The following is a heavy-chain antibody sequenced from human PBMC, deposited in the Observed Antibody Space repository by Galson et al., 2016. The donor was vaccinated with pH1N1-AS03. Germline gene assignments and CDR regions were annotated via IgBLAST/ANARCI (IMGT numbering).Heavy chain of an antibody. Sequence: PALVKPTQTLTLTCTFSGFSLSSNGMRVSWVRQPPGKALEWLARIDWDGDKFYSRPLKTRLTISKDTSKNQVVLIMTNMNPVDTSTYYCVLDIYEPFYAMDVWGQGTTVTVSS. CDR1: GFSLSSNGMR. CDR2: IDWDGDK. CDR3: VLDIYEPFYAMDV. J-gene: IGHJ6*02. D-gene: IGHD5-12*01. V-gene: IGHV2-70*04.